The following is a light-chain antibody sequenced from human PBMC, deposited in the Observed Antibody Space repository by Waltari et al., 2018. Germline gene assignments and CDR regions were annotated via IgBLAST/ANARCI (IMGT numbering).Light chain of an antibody. Sequence: EIVLTQSPGTLSLSPGERATLSCRASQSVGKSLAWYQQKSGQAPRLLIHDASTRATGIPDRFSASGFGTDFSLTISRLEPEDFAVYYCQKYVRLPVTFGQGTKVEIK. CDR3: QKYVRLPVT. J-gene: IGKJ1*01. CDR2: DAS. CDR1: QSVGKS. V-gene: IGKV3-20*01.